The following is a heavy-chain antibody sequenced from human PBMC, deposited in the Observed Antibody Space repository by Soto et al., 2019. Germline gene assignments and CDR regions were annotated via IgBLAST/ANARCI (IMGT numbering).Heavy chain of an antibody. V-gene: IGHV2-5*02. CDR2: IYWDDDK. Sequence: QITLKEYGPTLVKPTQTLTLTGTFSGFSLSTSGVGVGWIRQPPGKALEWLALIYWDDDKRYSPSLKSRLTNIKDTSKTHVVLTMTNMDPVDTANYYCAHREGVGYYYYSRDILGQGSPVTVSS. CDR1: GFSLSTSGVG. J-gene: IGHJ6*02. CDR3: AHREGVGYYYYSRDI.